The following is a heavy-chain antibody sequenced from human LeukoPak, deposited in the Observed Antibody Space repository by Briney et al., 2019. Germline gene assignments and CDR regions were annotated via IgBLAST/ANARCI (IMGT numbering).Heavy chain of an antibody. D-gene: IGHD5/OR15-5a*01. J-gene: IGHJ4*02. CDR1: GGSFSGYF. CDR2: INHSGST. CDR3: ARGSGVDRASSVSGYLDH. V-gene: IGHV4-34*01. Sequence: SETLSLTCAVYGGSFSGYFWSWIRRPPGRGLEWIGEINHSGSTNYNPSLKSRVTISVDTSKSQFSLTLTSVTAADTAVYYCARGSGVDRASSVSGYLDHWGQGTRVTASS.